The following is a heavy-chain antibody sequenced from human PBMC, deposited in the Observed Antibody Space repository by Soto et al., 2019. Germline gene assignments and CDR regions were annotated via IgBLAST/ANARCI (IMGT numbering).Heavy chain of an antibody. V-gene: IGHV3-23*01. CDR1: GFNFSSYA. CDR3: ANTAHDSGWYAGPTGYFDY. Sequence: PGGSLRLSCAASGFNFSSYAMSWVRQAPGKGLEWVSAISGSGGSTYYADSVKGRFTISRDNSKNTLYLQMNSLRAEDTAVYYCANTAHDSGWYAGPTGYFDYWGQGTLVTVSS. CDR2: ISGSGGST. J-gene: IGHJ4*02. D-gene: IGHD6-19*01.